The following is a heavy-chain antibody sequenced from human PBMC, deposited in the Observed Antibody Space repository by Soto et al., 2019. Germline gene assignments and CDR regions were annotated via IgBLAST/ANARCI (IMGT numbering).Heavy chain of an antibody. V-gene: IGHV3-30*18. CDR3: AKDISDAEYYYYMDV. Sequence: QVQLVESGGGVVQPGRSLRLSCAASGFTFSNYGMHWVRQAPGKGLEWVAVISYDGSNKYYVDSVKGRFTISRDNSKNTLYLKMNSLRAEDTAVYYCAKDISDAEYYYYMDVWGKGTTVTVSS. CDR1: GFTFSNYG. CDR2: ISYDGSNK. J-gene: IGHJ6*03.